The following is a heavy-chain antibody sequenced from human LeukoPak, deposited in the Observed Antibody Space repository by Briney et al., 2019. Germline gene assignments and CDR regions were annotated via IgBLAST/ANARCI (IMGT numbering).Heavy chain of an antibody. CDR2: INHSGST. CDR3: AREPKSIAAPSVIDY. Sequence: SETLSLTCAVYGGSFSGYYWSWIRQPPGKGLEWIGEINHSGSTNYNPSLKSRVTISVDTSKNQFSLKLSSVTAADTAVYYCAREPKSIAAPSVIDYWGQGTLVTVSS. V-gene: IGHV4-34*01. J-gene: IGHJ4*02. CDR1: GGSFSGYY. D-gene: IGHD6-6*01.